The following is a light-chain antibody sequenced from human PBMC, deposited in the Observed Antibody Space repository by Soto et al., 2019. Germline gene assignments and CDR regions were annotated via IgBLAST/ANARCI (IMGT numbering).Light chain of an antibody. J-gene: IGLJ1*01. Sequence: QSALTQPASVSGSPGQSITISCTGTISDVGGYNYVSWYQQHPGKAPKLMIYDVSNRPSGVSNRSSGSKSGNTASLTISGLQAEDEADYYCSSYTSSSNHVFGTGTKVTVL. V-gene: IGLV2-14*01. CDR3: SSYTSSSNHV. CDR1: ISDVGGYNY. CDR2: DVS.